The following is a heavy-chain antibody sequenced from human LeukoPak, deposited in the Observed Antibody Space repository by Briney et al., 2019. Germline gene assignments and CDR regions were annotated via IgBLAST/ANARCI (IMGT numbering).Heavy chain of an antibody. Sequence: GGSLRLSCAASGFTFSSYGMHWVRQAPGKGLEWVAFIRYDGSNKYYADSVKGRFTISRDNSKNTLYLQMNSLGAEDTAVYYCAKEIRVTIFGVVAHDAFDIWGQGTMVTVSS. CDR3: AKEIRVTIFGVVAHDAFDI. D-gene: IGHD3-3*01. J-gene: IGHJ3*02. CDR2: IRYDGSNK. CDR1: GFTFSSYG. V-gene: IGHV3-30*02.